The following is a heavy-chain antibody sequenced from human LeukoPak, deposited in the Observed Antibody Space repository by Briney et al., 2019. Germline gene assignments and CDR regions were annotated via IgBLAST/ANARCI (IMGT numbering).Heavy chain of an antibody. Sequence: SETLSLTCTVSGGSISSYYWSWIRQPAGKGLEWIGRIYTSGSTNYNPSLKSRVTMSVDTSKNQFSLKLSSVTAADTAVYYCARDHGIAEAGSRNGLFDYWGQRTLVTVSS. CDR1: GGSISSYY. V-gene: IGHV4-4*07. D-gene: IGHD6-13*01. CDR2: IYTSGST. J-gene: IGHJ4*02. CDR3: ARDHGIAEAGSRNGLFDY.